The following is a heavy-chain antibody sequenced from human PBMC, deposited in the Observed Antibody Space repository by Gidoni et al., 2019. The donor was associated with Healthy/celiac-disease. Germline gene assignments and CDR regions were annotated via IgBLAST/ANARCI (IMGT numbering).Heavy chain of an antibody. D-gene: IGHD3-10*01. J-gene: IGHJ6*02. CDR1: GFPFSSYA. CDR2: ISYDGSNK. CDR3: AREVHRTRGMDV. Sequence: QVQLVESGGGVVQPGRSLRLSCAASGFPFSSYAMHWVRQAPGKGLEWVAVISYDGSNKYYADSVKGRFTISRDNSKNTLYLQMNSLRAEDTAVYYCAREVHRTRGMDVWGQGTTVTVSS. V-gene: IGHV3-30-3*01.